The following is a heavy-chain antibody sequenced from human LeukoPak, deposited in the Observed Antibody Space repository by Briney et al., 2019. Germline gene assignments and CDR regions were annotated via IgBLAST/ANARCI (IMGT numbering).Heavy chain of an antibody. CDR3: ARAGPTTAVDAFDI. V-gene: IGHV4-28*03. CDR2: IYYSGST. CDR1: GYSISSSNW. J-gene: IGHJ3*02. D-gene: IGHD1-26*01. Sequence: KASETLSLTCAVSGYSISSSNWWGWIRQPPGKGLEWIGYIYYSGSTYYNASLESRVTMSLDTSKNQISLNLSSVTAVDTAVYYCARAGPTTAVDAFDIWGLGTKVTVSS.